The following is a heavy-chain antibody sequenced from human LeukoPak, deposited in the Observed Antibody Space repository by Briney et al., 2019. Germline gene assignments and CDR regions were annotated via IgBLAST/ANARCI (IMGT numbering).Heavy chain of an antibody. CDR2: IYYSGST. J-gene: IGHJ4*02. V-gene: IGHV4-39*07. Sequence: SETLSLTCTVSGGSISSSSYYWGWIRQPPGKGLEWIGSIYYSGSTYYNPSLKSRVTISVDTSKNQFSLKLSSVTAADTAVYYCARGPVWFGELLSCDYWGQGTLVTVSS. CDR3: ARGPVWFGELLSCDY. CDR1: GGSISSSSYY. D-gene: IGHD3-10*01.